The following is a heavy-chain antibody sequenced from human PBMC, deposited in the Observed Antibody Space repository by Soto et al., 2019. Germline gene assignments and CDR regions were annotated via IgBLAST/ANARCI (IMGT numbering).Heavy chain of an antibody. Sequence: SVKVSCKASGGTFSSYAISWVRQAPGQGLEWMGGIIPIFGTANYAQKFQGRVTITADKSTSTAYMELSSLRSEDTAVYYCARAVKRSSSGWWRVGILDYWGQGTLVTVSS. J-gene: IGHJ4*02. CDR3: ARAVKRSSSGWWRVGILDY. V-gene: IGHV1-69*06. D-gene: IGHD6-19*01. CDR1: GGTFSSYA. CDR2: IIPIFGTA.